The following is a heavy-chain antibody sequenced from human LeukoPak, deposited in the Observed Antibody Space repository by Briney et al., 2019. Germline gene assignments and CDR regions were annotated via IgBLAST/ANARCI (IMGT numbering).Heavy chain of an antibody. V-gene: IGHV4-61*01. Sequence: SETLSLTCTVSGGSISDSSYYWSWIRQPPGKGLEWIGYIHYSGSTNYNPSLQSRLTISLDTSKNQFSLRLNSVTAADTAVYYCVRDFIAAASGAFDVWGQGTTVTVSS. CDR1: GGSISDSSYY. CDR3: VRDFIAAASGAFDV. J-gene: IGHJ3*01. D-gene: IGHD6-13*01. CDR2: IHYSGST.